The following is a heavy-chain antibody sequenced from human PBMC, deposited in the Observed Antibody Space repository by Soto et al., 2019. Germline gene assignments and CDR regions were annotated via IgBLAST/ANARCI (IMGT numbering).Heavy chain of an antibody. V-gene: IGHV4-30-4*01. CDR2: IYSDGST. D-gene: IGHD3-16*01. J-gene: IGHJ6*02. CDR1: GGSISTGDSY. Sequence: QVQLQESGPGLVKPSQTLSLTCTVSGGSISTGDSYWSWIRQSPGKGLEWIGYIYSDGSTYYNPSLRSRVTISVDTSKNQFSLKLNSVTAADTAVYYCAREGAASRSYYYGTDVWGQGTTVTVSS. CDR3: AREGAASRSYYYGTDV.